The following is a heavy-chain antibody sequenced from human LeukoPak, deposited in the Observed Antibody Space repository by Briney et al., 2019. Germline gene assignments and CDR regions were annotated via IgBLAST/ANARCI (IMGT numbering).Heavy chain of an antibody. V-gene: IGHV3-23*01. CDR1: GMTFTDTW. CDR2: ISGSGGST. Sequence: GGSLRLSCAASGMTFTDTWMSWVRQAPGKGLEWVSAISGSGGSTYYADSVKGRYTISRDNSKNTLYLQMNSLRAEDTAVYYCAKEGITMIVVVITHFDYWGQGTLVTVSS. D-gene: IGHD3-22*01. J-gene: IGHJ4*02. CDR3: AKEGITMIVVVITHFDY.